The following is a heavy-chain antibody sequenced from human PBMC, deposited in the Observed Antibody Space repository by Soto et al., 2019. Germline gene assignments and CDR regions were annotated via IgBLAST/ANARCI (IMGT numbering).Heavy chain of an antibody. CDR1: GYTFTSYG. CDR3: ARDQEVYCGGDCYSENFDY. V-gene: IGHV1-18*01. J-gene: IGHJ4*02. Sequence: ASVKVSCKASGYTFTSYGISWVRQAPGQGLEWMGWISAYNGNTNYAQKLKGRVTMTTDTSTSTAYMELRSLRSDDTAVYYCARDQEVYCGGDCYSENFDYWGQGTLVTVSS. CDR2: ISAYNGNT. D-gene: IGHD2-21*02.